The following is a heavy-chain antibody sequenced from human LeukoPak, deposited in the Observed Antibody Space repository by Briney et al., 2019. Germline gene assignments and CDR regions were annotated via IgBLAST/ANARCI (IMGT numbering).Heavy chain of an antibody. CDR3: ARRVAAAGTAYYYYFMDV. V-gene: IGHV4-4*09. CDR2: IYTSGST. Sequence: SETLSLTCSVSGGSISSYYWSWIRQPPGKGLEWIGYIYTSGSTNYNPSLRSRVTISEDTSKNQVSLNLSSVIAADTAVYYCARRVAAAGTAYYYYFMDVWGKGTTVTVSS. CDR1: GGSISSYY. J-gene: IGHJ6*03. D-gene: IGHD6-13*01.